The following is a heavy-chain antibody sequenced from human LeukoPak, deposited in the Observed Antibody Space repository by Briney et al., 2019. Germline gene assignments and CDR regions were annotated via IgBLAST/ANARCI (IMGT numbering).Heavy chain of an antibody. CDR2: IYTSGST. D-gene: IGHD2-2*01. CDR1: GGSISSGSYY. Sequence: PSQTLSLTCTVSGGSISSGSYYWSWIRQPAGKGLEWIGRIYTSGSTNYNPSLKSRVTISVDTSKNQFSLKLSSVTAADTAVYYCARETFVVVPAALDYWGQGTLVTVSS. J-gene: IGHJ4*02. V-gene: IGHV4-61*02. CDR3: ARETFVVVPAALDY.